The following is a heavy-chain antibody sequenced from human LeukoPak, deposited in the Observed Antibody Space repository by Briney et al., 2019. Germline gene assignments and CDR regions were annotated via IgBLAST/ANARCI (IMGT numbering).Heavy chain of an antibody. D-gene: IGHD3-16*01. J-gene: IGHJ4*02. V-gene: IGHV1-18*01. CDR1: GYTFTSYG. CDR2: ISAYNGST. CDR3: ARGTPGDDYVWGSPPEFDY. Sequence: ASVKVSCKASGYTFTSYGISWVRQAPGQGLEWMGWISAYNGSTNYAQKLQGRVTMTTDTSTSTAYMELRSLRSDDTAVYYCARGTPGDDYVWGSPPEFDYWGQGTLVTVSS.